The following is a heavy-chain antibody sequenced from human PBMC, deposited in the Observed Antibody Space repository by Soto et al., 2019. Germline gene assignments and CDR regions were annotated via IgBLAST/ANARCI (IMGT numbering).Heavy chain of an antibody. CDR3: ARSPYDFWSGYSNYYYGMDL. D-gene: IGHD3-3*01. CDR1: GDSVSSNSAA. J-gene: IGHJ6*02. CDR2: TYYRSKWYN. Sequence: SQTLSLTCAISGDSVSSNSAAWNWIRQSPSRGLEWLGRTYYRSKWYNDYAVSVKNRITIKPDTSKNQFSLQLNSVTPEDTAVYYCARSPYDFWSGYSNYYYGMDLWGQGTTVTVSS. V-gene: IGHV6-1*01.